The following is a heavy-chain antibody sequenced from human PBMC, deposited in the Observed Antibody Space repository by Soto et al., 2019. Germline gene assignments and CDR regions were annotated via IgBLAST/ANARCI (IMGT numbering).Heavy chain of an antibody. J-gene: IGHJ4*02. CDR1: GFSLTTDRVG. CDR3: AHAYGGRSLY. V-gene: IGHV2-5*02. Sequence: QITLKESGPTLVKPTQTLTLTCTFSGFSLTTDRVGVGWIRQPPGEALEWLAVIYWDDSKTYRPSLESRLTITKDTSKIQVALTMTNMDSLDTATYYFAHAYGGRSLYWGQGTLVTVSS. CDR2: IYWDDSK. D-gene: IGHD1-26*01.